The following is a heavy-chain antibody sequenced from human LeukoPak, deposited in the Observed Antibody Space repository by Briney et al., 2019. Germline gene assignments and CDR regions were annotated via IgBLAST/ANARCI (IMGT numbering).Heavy chain of an antibody. V-gene: IGHV4-34*01. J-gene: IGHJ4*02. D-gene: IGHD3-22*01. CDR2: VNHNGGT. Sequence: PSETLSLTCAVYGGSFTDYYWSWIRQPPGKGLEWIGEVNHNGGTNYNPSLKSRVTISMDTSKNQFSLKLTSVTAADTAIYYCARVASSGYPAYWGQGTLVTVSS. CDR1: GGSFTDYY. CDR3: ARVASSGYPAY.